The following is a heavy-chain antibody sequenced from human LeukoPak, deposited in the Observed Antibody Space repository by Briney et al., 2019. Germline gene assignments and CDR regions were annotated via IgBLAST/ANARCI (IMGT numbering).Heavy chain of an antibody. CDR2: IRYDGSNK. D-gene: IGHD2-15*01. CDR3: ARGAPCSGGSCYRSASDAFDI. V-gene: IGHV3-30*02. Sequence: GGSLRLSCAASGFTFSSYGMHWVRQAPGKGLEWVAFIRYDGSNKYYADSVKGRFTISRDNSKNTLYLQMNSLRAEDTAVYYCARGAPCSGGSCYRSASDAFDIWGQGTMVTVSS. J-gene: IGHJ3*02. CDR1: GFTFSSYG.